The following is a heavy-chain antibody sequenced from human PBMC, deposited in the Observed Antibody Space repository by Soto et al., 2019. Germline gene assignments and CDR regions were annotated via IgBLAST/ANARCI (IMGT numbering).Heavy chain of an antibody. J-gene: IGHJ1*01. Sequence: GGSLRLSCAASGFTFSSYWMHWVRQAPGKGLVWVSRINSDGGSTSYADSVKGRFTISRDNAKNTLYLQMNSLRAEDTAVYYCASTYSSSWYHPAEYFQHWGQGTLVTVSS. V-gene: IGHV3-74*01. CDR1: GFTFSSYW. CDR3: ASTYSSSWYHPAEYFQH. CDR2: INSDGGST. D-gene: IGHD6-13*01.